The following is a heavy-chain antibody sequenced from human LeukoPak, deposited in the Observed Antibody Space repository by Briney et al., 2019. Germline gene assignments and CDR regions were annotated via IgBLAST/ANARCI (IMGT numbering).Heavy chain of an antibody. CDR2: IIHSGST. Sequence: LSETLSLTCAVYGGSFSSYPWTWIRQPPGKGLEWIGQIIHSGSTKYNPSLNGRVTMSVDTSKNQFSLKLTSVTAADTAVYYCARGAPGYWGQGTLVTVSS. CDR3: ARGAPGY. J-gene: IGHJ4*02. D-gene: IGHD4/OR15-4a*01. V-gene: IGHV4-34*12. CDR1: GGSFSSYP.